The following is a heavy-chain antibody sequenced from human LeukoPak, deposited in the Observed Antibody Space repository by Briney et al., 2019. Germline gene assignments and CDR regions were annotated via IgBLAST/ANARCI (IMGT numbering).Heavy chain of an antibody. J-gene: IGHJ4*02. CDR1: GFTFSDYY. CDR2: ISISGSTT. V-gene: IGHV3-11*01. CDR3: ARAGYFDPFDY. D-gene: IGHD3-9*01. Sequence: GGSLRLSCAASGFTFSDYYMSWIRQAPGKGLEWVSYISISGSTTYYADSVKGRFTISRDNAKNSLYLQMNSLRAEDTAVYYCARAGYFDPFDYWGQGTLVTVSS.